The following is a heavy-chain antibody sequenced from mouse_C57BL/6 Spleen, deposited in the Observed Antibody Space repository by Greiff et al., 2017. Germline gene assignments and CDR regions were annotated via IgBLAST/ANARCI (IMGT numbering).Heavy chain of an antibody. J-gene: IGHJ3*01. Sequence: VHVKQSGPELVKPGASVKISCKASGYSFTDYNMNWVKQSNGKSLEWIGVINPNYGTTSYNQKFKGKATLTVDQSSSTAYMQLNSLTSEDSAVYYCARSGDYYGSSPWFAYWGQGTLVTVSA. CDR3: ARSGDYYGSSPWFAY. CDR2: INPNYGTT. D-gene: IGHD1-1*01. CDR1: GYSFTDYN. V-gene: IGHV1-39*01.